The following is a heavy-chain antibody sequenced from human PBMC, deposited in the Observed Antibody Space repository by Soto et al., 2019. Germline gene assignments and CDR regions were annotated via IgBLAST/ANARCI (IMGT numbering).Heavy chain of an antibody. Sequence: QVQLVQSGGEVKRPGASVTVSCKTSGYTFSNYGITWVRQAPGQPLEWLGWISLYSDGTNYAQKFQGRVSMTTDTSTTTAYMELRSLRSDDTAGYYCARVVPGAAAWFGPWGQGTLVTFSS. D-gene: IGHD2-2*01. V-gene: IGHV1-18*01. CDR3: ARVVPGAAAWFGP. CDR2: ISLYSDGT. J-gene: IGHJ5*02. CDR1: GYTFSNYG.